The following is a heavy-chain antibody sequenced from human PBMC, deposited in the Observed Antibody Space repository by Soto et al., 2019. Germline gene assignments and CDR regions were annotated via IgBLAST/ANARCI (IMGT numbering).Heavy chain of an antibody. CDR1: GFSFDSDA. V-gene: IGHV3-23*01. D-gene: IGHD3-9*01. Sequence: SGGSLRLSCAASGFSFDSDAMSWVRQAPGKGLEWVSLISGSGGKTYYADSVKGRFTISRDNSKNTLYLQMTNLRADDTAVYYCAKVGPFYDILTGFLHIGTSYDYWGRGTLVTVSS. CDR2: ISGSGGKT. J-gene: IGHJ4*02. CDR3: AKVGPFYDILTGFLHIGTSYDY.